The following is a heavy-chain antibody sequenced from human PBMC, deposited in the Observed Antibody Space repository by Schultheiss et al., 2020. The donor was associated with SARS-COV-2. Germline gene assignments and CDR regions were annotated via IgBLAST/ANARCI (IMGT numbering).Heavy chain of an antibody. J-gene: IGHJ4*02. CDR3: AKGWDYSNYVGY. CDR2: IYSGGST. V-gene: IGHV3-66*01. Sequence: GGSLRLSCAASGFTFSSYWMHWVRQAPGKGLVWVSVIYSGGSTYYADSVKGRFTISRDNSKNTLYLQMNSLRAEDTAVYYCAKGWDYSNYVGYWGQGTLVTVSS. D-gene: IGHD4-11*01. CDR1: GFTFSSYW.